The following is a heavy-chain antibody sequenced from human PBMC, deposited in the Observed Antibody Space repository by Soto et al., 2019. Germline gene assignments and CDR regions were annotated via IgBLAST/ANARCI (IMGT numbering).Heavy chain of an antibody. Sequence: SVKVSCKASGGTFSSYAISWVRQAPGQGLEWMGGIIPIFGTANYAQKFQGRVTITADESTSTAYMELSRLRSEDTAVYYCGCGDGYNAFDYWGQGTLVTVSS. D-gene: IGHD5-12*01. CDR3: GCGDGYNAFDY. CDR2: IIPIFGTA. CDR1: GGTFSSYA. V-gene: IGHV1-69*13. J-gene: IGHJ4*02.